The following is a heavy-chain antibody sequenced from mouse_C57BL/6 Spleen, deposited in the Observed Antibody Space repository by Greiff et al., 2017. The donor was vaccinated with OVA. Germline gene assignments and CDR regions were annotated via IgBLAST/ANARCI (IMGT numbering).Heavy chain of an antibody. CDR1: GFTFSDYG. CDR2: ISSGSSTI. V-gene: IGHV5-17*01. CDR3: ARNGFAY. Sequence: DVQLQESGGGLVKPGGSLKLSCAASGFTFSDYGMHWVRQAPEKGLEWVAYISSGSSTIYYADTVKGRFTISRDNAKNTLFLQMTSLRSEDTAMYYCARNGFAYWGQGTLVTVSA. J-gene: IGHJ3*01.